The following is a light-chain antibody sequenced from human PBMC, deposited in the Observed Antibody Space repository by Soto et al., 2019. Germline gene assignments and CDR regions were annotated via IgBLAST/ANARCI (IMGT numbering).Light chain of an antibody. CDR1: HSVSSSY. CDR2: GAS. J-gene: IGKJ5*01. V-gene: IGKV3-20*01. CDR3: QQYGSSPPIT. Sequence: EIVLTQSPGTLSLSPEERATLSCRASHSVSSSYLAWYQQKPGQAPRLLIYGASSRATGIPDRFSGSGSGTDFTLTINRLEPEDFAVYYCQQYGSSPPITFGQGTRLEIK.